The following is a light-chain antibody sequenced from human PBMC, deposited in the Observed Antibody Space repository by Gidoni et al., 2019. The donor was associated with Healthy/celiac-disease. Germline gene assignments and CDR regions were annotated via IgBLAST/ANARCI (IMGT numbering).Light chain of an antibody. CDR1: QSVSSY. CDR3: QQRSNWF. CDR2: DAS. V-gene: IGKV3-11*01. J-gene: IGKJ2*01. Sequence: QSPATLSLSPGERATLSCRASQSVSSYLAWYQQKPGQAPRLLIYDASNRATGIPARFSGSGSGTDYTLTISSLEPEDFAVYYCQQRSNWFFGQGTKLEIK.